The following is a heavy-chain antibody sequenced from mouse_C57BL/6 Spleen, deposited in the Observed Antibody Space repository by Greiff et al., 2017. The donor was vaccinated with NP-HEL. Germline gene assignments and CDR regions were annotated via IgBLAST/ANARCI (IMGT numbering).Heavy chain of an antibody. Sequence: EVMLVESGGDLVKPGGSLKLSCAASGFTFSSYGMSWVRQTPDKRLEWVATISSGGSYTYYPDSVKGRFTISRDNAKNTLYLQMSSLKSEDTAMYYCARLLFGNYEAYWGQGTLVTVSA. CDR1: GFTFSSYG. V-gene: IGHV5-6*02. J-gene: IGHJ3*01. D-gene: IGHD2-1*01. CDR3: ARLLFGNYEAY. CDR2: ISSGGSYT.